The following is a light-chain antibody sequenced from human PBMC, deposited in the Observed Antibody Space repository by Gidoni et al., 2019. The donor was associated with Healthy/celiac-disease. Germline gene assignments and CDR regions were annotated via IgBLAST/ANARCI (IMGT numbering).Light chain of an antibody. Sequence: DIQMTPSPSTPSASVGDRVPIACRASQSISRWLAWYQQKPGNAPNRLIYKASSVERGDPSTFSGSGSGTEFTLTSSILHPDDFATYYCQHYNTYSQTFXQXTKVEIK. V-gene: IGKV1-5*03. J-gene: IGKJ1*01. CDR3: QHYNTYSQT. CDR1: QSISRW. CDR2: KAS.